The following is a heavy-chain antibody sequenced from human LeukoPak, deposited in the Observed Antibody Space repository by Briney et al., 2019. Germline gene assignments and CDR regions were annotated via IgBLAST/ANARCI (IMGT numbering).Heavy chain of an antibody. Sequence: SETLSLTCTVSGGSISSYYWSWIRQPAGKGLEWIGRIYTSGSTNYNPSLKGRVTMSVDTSKNQFSLKLSSVTAADTAVYYCARGPHTYYYDSSGYSSHYYFDYWGQGTLVTVSS. D-gene: IGHD3-22*01. CDR3: ARGPHTYYYDSSGYSSHYYFDY. CDR2: IYTSGST. CDR1: GGSISSYY. J-gene: IGHJ4*02. V-gene: IGHV4-4*07.